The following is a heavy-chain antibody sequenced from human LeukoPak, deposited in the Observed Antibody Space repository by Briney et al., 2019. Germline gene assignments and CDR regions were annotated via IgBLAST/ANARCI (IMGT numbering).Heavy chain of an antibody. D-gene: IGHD3-10*01. CDR2: IYHSGST. J-gene: IGHJ3*02. CDR1: GYSISSGYY. V-gene: IGHV4-38-2*01. CDR3: ARLRRVGVSSGDAFDI. Sequence: PSETLSLTCAVSGYSISSGYYWGWIRQPPGKGLEWIGSIYHSGSTNYNPSLKSRVTISVDTSKNQFSLKLTSVTAADTAVYYCARLRRVGVSSGDAFDIWGQGTMVTVSS.